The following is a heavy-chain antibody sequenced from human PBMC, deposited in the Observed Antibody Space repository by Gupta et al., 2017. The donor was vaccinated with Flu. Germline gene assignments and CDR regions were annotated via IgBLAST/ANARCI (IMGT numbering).Heavy chain of an antibody. D-gene: IGHD3-22*01. J-gene: IGHJ4*02. CDR3: ATEMMVVVIGPQYNDY. CDR1: GFTFRTHG. Sequence: QVQLVESGGGVVEPGRSLRLSCAASGFTFRTHGIHWVRQAPGKGLEWVAFISYDATKKYYADSVNGRFTISRDNSKNTVFLQMNSLRAADTAVYYCATEMMVVVIGPQYNDYWGQGTLVTVSS. V-gene: IGHV3-30*03. CDR2: ISYDATKK.